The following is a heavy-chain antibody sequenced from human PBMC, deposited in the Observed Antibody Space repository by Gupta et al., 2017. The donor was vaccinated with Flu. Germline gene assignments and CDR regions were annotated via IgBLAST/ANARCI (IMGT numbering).Heavy chain of an antibody. CDR2: INPNSGNT. CDR3: ARVPQLFDAFDI. J-gene: IGHJ3*02. D-gene: IGHD6-13*01. Sequence: QVQRVQLGAEVKKPRAALQVSCKASGYAFTRYLTNWVRQATGQGLEWMGWINPNSGNTGYAQKFQGRVTMTRNTSISTAYMELSSLRSEDTAVYYCARVPQLFDAFDIWGQGTMVTVSS. CDR1: GYAFTRYL. V-gene: IGHV1-8*01.